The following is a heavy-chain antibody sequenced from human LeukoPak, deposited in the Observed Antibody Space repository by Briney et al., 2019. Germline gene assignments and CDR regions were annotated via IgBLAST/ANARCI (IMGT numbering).Heavy chain of an antibody. D-gene: IGHD1-26*01. Sequence: GGSLRLSCAASRFTFSNYAMSWVRQAPGKGLEWVSAISGSGDTTYYADSVKGRFTISRDNSRNTPYLQMNSLRAEDTAVYYCARDWRELHLPKYTDYWGQGTLVTVSS. J-gene: IGHJ4*02. CDR1: RFTFSNYA. CDR3: ARDWRELHLPKYTDY. CDR2: ISGSGDTT. V-gene: IGHV3-23*01.